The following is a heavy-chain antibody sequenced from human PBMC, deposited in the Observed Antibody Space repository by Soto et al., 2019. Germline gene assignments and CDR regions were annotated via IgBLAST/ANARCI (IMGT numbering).Heavy chain of an antibody. CDR2: ISYTGRT. V-gene: IGHV4-61*03. CDR3: AREWGLLPYYVMNV. D-gene: IGHD7-27*01. J-gene: IGHJ6*02. Sequence: KPSETLSLTCIVSGDSVTSGSYYWTWLRQPPGKGLEWIGYISYTGRTEYNPSLQSRVTISVDTSKNDFSLNLSSVTAADTAVYFCAREWGLLPYYVMNVWGHGTAVTVSS. CDR1: GDSVTSGSYY.